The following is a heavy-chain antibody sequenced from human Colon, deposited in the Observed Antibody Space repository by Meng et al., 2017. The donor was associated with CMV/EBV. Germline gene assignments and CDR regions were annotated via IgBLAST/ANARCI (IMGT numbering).Heavy chain of an antibody. V-gene: IGHV7-4-1*02. Sequence: QVQLVQSGPELKKPGGSWKVSCEVSGYNFANYALNWVRQAPGQGLEWMGWINPNTGSPTYAQGFTGRFVFSLDPSVNTAYLQISSLKAEDTAVYFCARDYYYGSGLDYWGQGTLVTVSS. CDR1: GYNFANYA. CDR3: ARDYYYGSGLDY. D-gene: IGHD3-10*01. CDR2: INPNTGSP. J-gene: IGHJ4*02.